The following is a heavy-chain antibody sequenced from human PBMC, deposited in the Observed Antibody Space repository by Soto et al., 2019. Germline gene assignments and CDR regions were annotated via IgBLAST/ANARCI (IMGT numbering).Heavy chain of an antibody. J-gene: IGHJ6*02. CDR3: ARDLRRYCSNGVCDGMDV. Sequence: ASVKVSCKAPGYNFANYGITWVRQAPGQGLEWMGWISAYNGNIDYAQRVRGRVTLTTDTSATTAYMELRSLRSDDTAVYYCARDLRRYCSNGVCDGMDVWGQGXTVTVSS. V-gene: IGHV1-18*01. CDR2: ISAYNGNI. CDR1: GYNFANYG. D-gene: IGHD2-8*01.